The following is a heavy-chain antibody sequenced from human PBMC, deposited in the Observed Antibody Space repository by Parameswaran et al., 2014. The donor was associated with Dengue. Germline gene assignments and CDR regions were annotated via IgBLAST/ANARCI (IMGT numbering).Heavy chain of an antibody. CDR3: VGTYYDFWSGYRYYGMDV. J-gene: IGHJ6*02. CDR2: IYYSGST. Sequence: WIRQPPGKGLEWIGSIYYSGSTYYNPSLKSRVTISVDTSKNQFSLKLSSVTAADTAVYYGVGTYYDFWSGYRYYGMDVWGQGTTVTVSS. D-gene: IGHD3-3*01. V-gene: IGHV4-39*01.